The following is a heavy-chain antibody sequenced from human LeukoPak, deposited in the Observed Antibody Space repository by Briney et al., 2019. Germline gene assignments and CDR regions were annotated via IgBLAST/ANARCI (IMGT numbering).Heavy chain of an antibody. CDR1: GGSISSYY. D-gene: IGHD6-19*01. J-gene: IGHJ4*02. V-gene: IGHV4-59*12. CDR3: ARYGVGWYYFDY. CDR2: IYHSGST. Sequence: SETLSLTCTVSGGSISSYYWSWIRQPPEKGLEWIGEIYHSGSTNYNPSLKSRVTISVDKSKNQFSLKLSSVTAADTAVYYCARYGVGWYYFDYWGQGTLVTVSS.